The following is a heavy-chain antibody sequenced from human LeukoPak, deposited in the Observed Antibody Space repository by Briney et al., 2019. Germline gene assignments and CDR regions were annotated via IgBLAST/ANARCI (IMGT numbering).Heavy chain of an antibody. D-gene: IGHD5-12*01. CDR3: ARAGYSGYDFPLDY. CDR2: ISAYNGNT. Sequence: ASVKVSCKASGYTFASYGISWVRQAPGQGLEWMGWISAYNGNTNYAQKLQGRVTMTTNTSTSTAYMELRSLRSDDTAVYYCARAGYSGYDFPLDYWGQGTLVTVSS. V-gene: IGHV1-18*01. CDR1: GYTFASYG. J-gene: IGHJ4*02.